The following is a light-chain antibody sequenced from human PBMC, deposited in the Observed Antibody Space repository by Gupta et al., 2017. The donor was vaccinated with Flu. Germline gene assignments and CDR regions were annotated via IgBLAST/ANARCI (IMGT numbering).Light chain of an antibody. CDR1: QSVLYSSNNENY. V-gene: IGKV4-1*01. J-gene: IGKJ4*01. CDR2: CAS. Sequence: NCKSSQSVLYSSNNENYLAWYQQKPGQPPKLLIYCASTRESGVPYRFSGSGSGTDFTLTISSLQAEDVAVYYCQQYYSTPLTFGGGTKVEIK. CDR3: QQYYSTPLT.